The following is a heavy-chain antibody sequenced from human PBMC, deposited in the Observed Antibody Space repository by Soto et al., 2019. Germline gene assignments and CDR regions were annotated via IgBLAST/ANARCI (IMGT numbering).Heavy chain of an antibody. Sequence: EVHLVESGGGLVQPGGSVRLSCEASGFSFNTCFMTWVRQAPGKGLEWLSSITTSGDGTYYADAVEGRFTISRHNAKNSLYLQMHSLRDEDTAVYYCVARPPVTMSTRDFWGQGTLVTVSS. CDR3: VARPPVTMSTRDF. D-gene: IGHD3-10*02. J-gene: IGHJ4*02. CDR1: GFSFNTCF. V-gene: IGHV3-48*02. CDR2: ITTSGDGT.